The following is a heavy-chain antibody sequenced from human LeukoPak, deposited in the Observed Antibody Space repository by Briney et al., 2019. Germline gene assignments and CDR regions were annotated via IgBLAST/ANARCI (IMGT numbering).Heavy chain of an antibody. D-gene: IGHD2-15*01. CDR2: IWYDGSNK. Sequence: PGRSLRLSCAASGFTFSSYGMHWVRQAPGKGLEWVAVIWYDGSNKYYADSVKGRFTISRDNSKNTLYLQMNSLRAEDTAVYYCARDGGVGRDIVVVVAHPPDYWGQGTLVTVSS. CDR3: ARDGGVGRDIVVVVAHPPDY. CDR1: GFTFSSYG. J-gene: IGHJ4*02. V-gene: IGHV3-33*01.